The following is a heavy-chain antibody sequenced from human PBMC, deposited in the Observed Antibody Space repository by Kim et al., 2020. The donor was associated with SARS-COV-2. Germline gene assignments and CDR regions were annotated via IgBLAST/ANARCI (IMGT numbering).Heavy chain of an antibody. CDR1: GDSISRSSNY. CDR3: ARLVSENSAVEY. V-gene: IGHV4-39*01. Sequence: SETLSLTCTVSGDSISRSSNYWGSIRQPPGKGLEWIGSINYSGNTYYNPSLKSRVTISVDTSKNQFSLKMRSVTAADTAVYYCARLVSENSAVEYWGQGTLVTVSS. J-gene: IGHJ4*02. CDR2: INYSGNT.